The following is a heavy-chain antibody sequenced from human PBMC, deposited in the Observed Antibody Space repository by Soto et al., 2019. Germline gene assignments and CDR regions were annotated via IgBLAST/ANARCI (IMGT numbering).Heavy chain of an antibody. J-gene: IGHJ6*02. CDR2: IKQDGSEK. V-gene: IGHV3-7*01. CDR1: GFTFSSYW. CDR3: ARVRSYDFWSDLYGMDV. Sequence: PGGSLRLSCAASGFTFSSYWMIWVRQAPGKGLEWVANIKQDGSEKYYVDSVKGRFTISRDNAKNSLYLQMNSLRAEDTAVYYCARVRSYDFWSDLYGMDVWARGTTVPVSS. D-gene: IGHD3-3*01.